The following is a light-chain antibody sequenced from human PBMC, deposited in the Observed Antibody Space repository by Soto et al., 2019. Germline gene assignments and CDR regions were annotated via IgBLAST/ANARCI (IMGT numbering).Light chain of an antibody. CDR2: GNS. CDR3: QSYDSILNGSV. CDR1: SSNIGAGYD. Sequence: QSVLTQPPSVSGAPGQRVTISCTGSSSNIGAGYDVHWYQQLPGTAPKLLIYGNSNRPSGVPDRFSGSKSGTSASLAITGLQAEDEADYYCQSYDSILNGSVCGGGTKLTVL. V-gene: IGLV1-40*01. J-gene: IGLJ2*01.